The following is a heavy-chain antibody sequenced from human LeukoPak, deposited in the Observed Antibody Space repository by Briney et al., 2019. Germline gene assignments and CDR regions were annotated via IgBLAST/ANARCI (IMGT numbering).Heavy chain of an antibody. CDR3: AGAPPIFGVVITMWYFDY. CDR2: IYYSGST. V-gene: IGHV4-59*01. Sequence: SETLSLTCTVSGGSISSYYWSWIRQPPGKGLEWIGYIYYSGSTNYNPSLKSRVTISVDTSKNQFSLKLSSVTAADTAVYYCAGAPPIFGVVITMWYFDYWGQGTLVTVSS. CDR1: GGSISSYY. D-gene: IGHD3-3*01. J-gene: IGHJ4*02.